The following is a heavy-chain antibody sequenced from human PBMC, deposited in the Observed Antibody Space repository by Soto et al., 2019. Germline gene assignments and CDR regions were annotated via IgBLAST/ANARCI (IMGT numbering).Heavy chain of an antibody. J-gene: IGHJ4*02. CDR2: IYYSGST. Sequence: QVQLQESGTGLVKASENLSLTCTVSGGSIRNYYCSWIRQPPGKGLEWIGYIYYSGSTNYNPSLKSRVTISVDTSKNPFSLNLSSVTAADTAVYYGARAGDDTLYDYCGQGILVTVSS. CDR3: ARAGDDTLYDY. D-gene: IGHD3-22*01. V-gene: IGHV4-59*01. CDR1: GGSIRNYY.